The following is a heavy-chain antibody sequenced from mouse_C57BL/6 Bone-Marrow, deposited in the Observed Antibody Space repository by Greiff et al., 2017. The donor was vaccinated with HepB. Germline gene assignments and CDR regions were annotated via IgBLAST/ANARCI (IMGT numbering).Heavy chain of an antibody. D-gene: IGHD1-1*01. Sequence: ESGPGLVKPSQSLSLTCSVTGYSITSGYYWNWIRQFPGNKLEWMGYISYDGSNNYNPSLKNRISITRDTSKNQFFLKLNSVTTEDTATYYCAREGTTVGDFDYWGQGTTLTVSS. CDR2: ISYDGSN. J-gene: IGHJ2*01. V-gene: IGHV3-6*01. CDR3: AREGTTVGDFDY. CDR1: GYSITSGYY.